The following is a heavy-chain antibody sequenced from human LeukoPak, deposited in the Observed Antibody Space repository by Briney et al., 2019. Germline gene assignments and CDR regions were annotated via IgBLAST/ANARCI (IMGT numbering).Heavy chain of an antibody. V-gene: IGHV3-74*01. CDR1: GFTFSGHW. J-gene: IGHJ6*03. CDR2: DGSST. CDR3: ARAMTGYYLYYYYYYMDV. D-gene: IGHD3-9*01. Sequence: GGSLRLSCAVSGFTFSGHWMFWVRQAPGKGLEWVSSDGSSTGYTDSVKGRFTVSRDNAKNSLYLQMNSLRAEDTAVYYCARAMTGYYLYYYYYYMDVWGKGTTVTISS.